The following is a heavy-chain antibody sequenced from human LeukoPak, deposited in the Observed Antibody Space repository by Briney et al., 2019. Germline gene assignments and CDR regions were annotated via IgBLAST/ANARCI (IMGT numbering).Heavy chain of an antibody. D-gene: IGHD3-22*01. V-gene: IGHV1-46*01. Sequence: ASVKVSCKASGYTFTSYYMHWVRQAPGQGLEWMGIINPSGGSTSYAQKFQGRVTMTRDTSTSTVYMELSSLRSEDTAVYYCARQFQYDSSGSEDAFDIWGQGTMVTVSS. CDR1: GYTFTSYY. CDR2: INPSGGST. CDR3: ARQFQYDSSGSEDAFDI. J-gene: IGHJ3*02.